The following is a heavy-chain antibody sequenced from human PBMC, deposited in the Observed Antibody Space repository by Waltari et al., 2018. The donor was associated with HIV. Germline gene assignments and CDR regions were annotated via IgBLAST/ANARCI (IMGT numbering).Heavy chain of an antibody. V-gene: IGHV3-7*01. CDR1: GSTFSSYW. CDR3: ARDVSGYDPY. Sequence: EVQLVEFGGGLIQPGGCLRLPCAPSGSTFSSYWMSWGRKVRGKGPEWVANIKQEGSEKYYVDSVKVRFTIARDNAKTSLYLQMNSLRAEDTAVYYCARDVSGYDPYWGQGTLVTVSS. J-gene: IGHJ4*02. CDR2: IKQEGSEK. D-gene: IGHD5-12*01.